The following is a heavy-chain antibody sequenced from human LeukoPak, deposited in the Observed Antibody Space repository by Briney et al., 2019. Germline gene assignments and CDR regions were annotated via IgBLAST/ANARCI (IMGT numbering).Heavy chain of an antibody. J-gene: IGHJ4*02. CDR2: IKEDGTRK. CDR1: GFTFSSHW. Sequence: GGSLRLSCAASGFTFSSHWMTWVRQAPGKGLEWVANIKEDGTRKNYMDSVKGRFTISRDNAKNSLYLQMNSLRAEDTAVYYCARLDYWGQGTLVTVSS. CDR3: ARLDY. V-gene: IGHV3-7*03.